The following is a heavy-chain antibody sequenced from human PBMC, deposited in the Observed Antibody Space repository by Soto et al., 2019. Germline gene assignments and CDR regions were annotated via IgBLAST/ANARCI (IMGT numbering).Heavy chain of an antibody. CDR1: GFSLIGTVIR. V-gene: IGHV2-70*04. CDR2: IDWENTK. CDR3: ARAFYGMDV. J-gene: IGHJ6*02. Sequence: SGPTLVNPTQTLTLTLTVSGFSLIGTVIRVTWIRQPPGKALEWLARIDWENTKLYSTSLKTRLTISKDTSKNQVVLTMTNVDPADTGTYYCARAFYGMDVWGQGTTVTVSS.